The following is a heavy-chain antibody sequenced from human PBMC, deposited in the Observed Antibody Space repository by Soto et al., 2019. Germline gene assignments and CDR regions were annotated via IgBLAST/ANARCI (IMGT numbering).Heavy chain of an antibody. J-gene: IGHJ4*02. V-gene: IGHV3-30*04. CDR3: APHDFDY. Sequence: QVQLVESGGGVVQPGRSLRLSCAASGFTFSSYAMHRVRQAPGKGLEWVAIISDDGTKKYYADSVKGRFTISRDNSNNTLYLQLNSLRTEDTAVYFCAPHDFDYWGQGTLVTVSS. CDR1: GFTFSSYA. CDR2: ISDDGTKK.